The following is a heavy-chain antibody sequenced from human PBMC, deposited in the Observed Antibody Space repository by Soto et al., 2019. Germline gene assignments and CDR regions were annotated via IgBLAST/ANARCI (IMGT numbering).Heavy chain of an antibody. Sequence: GESLRLSCQGSGYPFTHYLIGWVRQLPGKGLEWMGIIYPGDSDTSYSPSFQGQVTMSADKSIRTAYLQWSSLKASDTAMYYCARLDDFLTGYYKTFDSWGQGTLVTVSS. V-gene: IGHV5-51*01. J-gene: IGHJ4*02. D-gene: IGHD3-9*01. CDR2: IYPGDSDT. CDR3: ARLDDFLTGYYKTFDS. CDR1: GYPFTHYL.